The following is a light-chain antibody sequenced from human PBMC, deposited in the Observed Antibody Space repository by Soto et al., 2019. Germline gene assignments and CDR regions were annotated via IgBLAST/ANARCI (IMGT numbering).Light chain of an antibody. CDR1: QSVSSY. Sequence: EIVLTQSPATLSLSPGERATLSCRASQSVSSYLAWYQQKPGQAPTLFIYDASNRATGIPARFSGRGSGTDFTLTISSLEPEDFALYYCQQRSTWPPTFGQGTKLEIK. V-gene: IGKV3-11*01. CDR3: QQRSTWPPT. CDR2: DAS. J-gene: IGKJ2*01.